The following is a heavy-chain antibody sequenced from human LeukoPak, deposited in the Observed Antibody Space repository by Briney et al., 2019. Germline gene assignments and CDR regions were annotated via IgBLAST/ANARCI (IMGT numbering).Heavy chain of an antibody. CDR3: ARRTGTGGYYFDY. V-gene: IGHV5-51*01. J-gene: IGHJ4*02. CDR2: IYPSDSDT. CDR1: GYSFTTYW. Sequence: GESLKISCKGSGYSFTTYWIGWVRQMPGKGLDWMGIIYPSDSDTRYSPSFQGQVTISADKSISTAYLQWSSLKASDTAMYYCARRTGTGGYYFDYWGQGTLVTVSS. D-gene: IGHD3/OR15-3a*01.